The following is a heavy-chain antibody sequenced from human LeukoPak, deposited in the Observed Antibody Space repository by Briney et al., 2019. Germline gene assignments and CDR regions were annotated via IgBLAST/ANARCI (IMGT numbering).Heavy chain of an antibody. J-gene: IGHJ6*02. Sequence: SQTLSLICTVSGGSISSGSYYWSSIRQPAGKVLEWIGRIYTSRSPNYNPSLKSRVTISVDTSKNQFSLKLSSVTAADTAVYYCVRYGDLNYLYGMDVWGQGTTVSVSS. D-gene: IGHD4-17*01. V-gene: IGHV4-61*02. CDR1: GGSISSGSYY. CDR2: IYTSRSP. CDR3: VRYGDLNYLYGMDV.